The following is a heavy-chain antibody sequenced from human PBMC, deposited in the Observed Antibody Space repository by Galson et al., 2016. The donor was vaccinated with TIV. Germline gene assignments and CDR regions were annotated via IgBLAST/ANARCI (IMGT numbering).Heavy chain of an antibody. CDR2: IDTDGTTT. Sequence: SLRLSCAASGISVNNDWMHWVRQSPEKGLVWVARIDTDGTTTYYADSVKGRFSTSRDNAKNTVYLQMNNLIADDTAVYYCVRDRLGWHWGQGTLVTVSS. CDR3: VRDRLGWH. D-gene: IGHD3-16*01. J-gene: IGHJ1*01. V-gene: IGHV3-74*01. CDR1: GISVNNDW.